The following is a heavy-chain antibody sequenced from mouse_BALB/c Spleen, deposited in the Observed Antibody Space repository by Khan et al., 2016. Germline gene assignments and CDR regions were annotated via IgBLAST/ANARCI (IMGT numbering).Heavy chain of an antibody. D-gene: IGHD1-1*01. V-gene: IGHV1-87*01. Sequence: QVQLKESGAELARPGASVKLSCKASGYTFSNYWMQWVKQRPVPGLEWVGSIYPGDGDTRYTQKFKGKATLTADKSSSTAYMQLSSLASEDSAVYYCARGYFGSNYFDYWGQGTTLTVSS. J-gene: IGHJ2*01. CDR3: ARGYFGSNYFDY. CDR1: GYTFSNYW. CDR2: IYPGDGDT.